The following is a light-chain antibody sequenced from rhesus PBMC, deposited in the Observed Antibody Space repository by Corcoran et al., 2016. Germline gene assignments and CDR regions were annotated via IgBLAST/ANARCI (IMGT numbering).Light chain of an antibody. Sequence: QADLTQPRSVSGSPGQSVTISCTGTASDIGDYNSVSWYQQHPRSVPKLLIFDVSKRPTGVSDRFSGSKSDNTASLTISGLQTEDEADYHCSLYVGSNTFLFGGGTRLAVL. CDR3: SLYVGSNTFL. J-gene: IGLJ1*01. CDR1: ASDIGDYNS. CDR2: DVS. V-gene: IGLV2-32*02.